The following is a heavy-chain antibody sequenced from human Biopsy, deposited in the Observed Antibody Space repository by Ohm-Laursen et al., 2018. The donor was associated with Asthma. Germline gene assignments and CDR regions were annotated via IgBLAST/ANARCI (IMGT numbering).Heavy chain of an antibody. J-gene: IGHJ4*02. CDR2: VYYRGST. CDR3: ARGVDRVTGLLDHFDS. V-gene: IGHV4-59*07. D-gene: IGHD2-21*02. CDR1: GGSINNFY. Sequence: SDTLSLTCTVSGGSINNFYRSWIRQPPGKGLESIGHVYYRGSTNYNPSLKSRVTISIDESKNQFSLKLTSVTAADTAVYYCARGVDRVTGLLDHFDSWGQGTLVTVSS.